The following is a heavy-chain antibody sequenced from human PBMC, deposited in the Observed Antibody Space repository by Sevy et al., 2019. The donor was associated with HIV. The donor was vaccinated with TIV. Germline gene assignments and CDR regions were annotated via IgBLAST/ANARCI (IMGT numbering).Heavy chain of an antibody. CDR2: IRISGGNT. Sequence: GGSLRLSCAASGFTFSNYAMSWVRQAPGKGLEWVSSIRISGGNTYYADSVEGRFTISRDNSKNTLYLQMNSLRAEDTAVYYCAKEWTQLSDWYGELDYWGQGSLVTVSS. D-gene: IGHD6-19*01. CDR1: GFTFSNYA. J-gene: IGHJ4*02. CDR3: AKEWTQLSDWYGELDY. V-gene: IGHV3-23*01.